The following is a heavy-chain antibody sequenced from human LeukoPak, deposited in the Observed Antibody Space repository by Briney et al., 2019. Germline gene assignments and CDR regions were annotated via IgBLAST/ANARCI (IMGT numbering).Heavy chain of an antibody. V-gene: IGHV3-21*01. D-gene: IGHD4-17*01. CDR2: ISSSSSYI. CDR1: GLTFSSYS. J-gene: IGHJ4*02. Sequence: PGGSLRLSCAASGLTFSSYSMNWVRQAPGKGLEWVSSISSSSSYIYYADSVKGRITISRDNAKNSLYLQMNSLRDEDTAVYYCARGGATVGDYWGQGTLVTVSS. CDR3: ARGGATVGDY.